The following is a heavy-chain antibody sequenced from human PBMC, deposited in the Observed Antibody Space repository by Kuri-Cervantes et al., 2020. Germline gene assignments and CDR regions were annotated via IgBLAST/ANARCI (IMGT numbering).Heavy chain of an antibody. CDR3: ARGGWYGYYYYYMDV. CDR2: IYHSGST. Sequence: SETLSLTCAVSGYSISSGYYWGWIRQPPGKGLEWIGSIYHSGSTYYNPSLKSRVTISVDTSKNQFSLKLSSVTAADTAVYYCARGGWYGYYYYYMDVWGKGTTVTVSS. CDR1: GYSISSGYY. D-gene: IGHD6-19*01. J-gene: IGHJ6*03. V-gene: IGHV4-38-2*01.